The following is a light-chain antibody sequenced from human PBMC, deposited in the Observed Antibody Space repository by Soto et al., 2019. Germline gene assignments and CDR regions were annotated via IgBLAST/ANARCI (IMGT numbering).Light chain of an antibody. CDR3: MQALQTPLT. J-gene: IGKJ4*01. CDR2: LGS. Sequence: DIVMTQSPLSLPVTPGEPASISCRSSQSLLHRSGYNYLTWYLQKPGQSPQLLIYLGSSRASGVPDRFSGSGSGTVFTLKISRVEAEDVGVYYCMQALQTPLTFGGGTKVEIK. V-gene: IGKV2-28*01. CDR1: QSLLHRSGYNY.